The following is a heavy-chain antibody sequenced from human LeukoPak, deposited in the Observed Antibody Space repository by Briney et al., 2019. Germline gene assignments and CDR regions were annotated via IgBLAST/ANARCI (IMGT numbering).Heavy chain of an antibody. CDR1: GGSFSGYY. CDR2: INHSGST. CDR3: ARAPVGIAVAGTFDY. Sequence: SETLSLTCAVYGGSFSGYYWSWIRQPPGKGLERIGEINHSGSTNYNPSLKSRVTISVDTSKNQFSLKLSSVTAADTAVYYCARAPVGIAVAGTFDYWGQGTLVTVSS. J-gene: IGHJ4*02. V-gene: IGHV4-34*01. D-gene: IGHD6-19*01.